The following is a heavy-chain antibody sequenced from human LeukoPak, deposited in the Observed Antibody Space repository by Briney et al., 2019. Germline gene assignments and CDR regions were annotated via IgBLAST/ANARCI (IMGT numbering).Heavy chain of an antibody. J-gene: IGHJ4*02. Sequence: NPGRSLRLSRAASGFTFSSYSMNWVRQAPGKGLEWVSSISSSSSYIYYADSVKGRFTISRDNAKNSLYLQMNSLRAEDTAVYYCAREGSSGYYPYWGQGILVTVSS. CDR3: AREGSSGYYPY. CDR1: GFTFSSYS. CDR2: ISSSSSYI. V-gene: IGHV3-21*01. D-gene: IGHD3-22*01.